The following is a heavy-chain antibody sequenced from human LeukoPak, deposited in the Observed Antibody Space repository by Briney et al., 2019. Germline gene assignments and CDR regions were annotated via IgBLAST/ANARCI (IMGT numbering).Heavy chain of an antibody. J-gene: IGHJ4*02. CDR2: FDPEDGET. Sequence: AAVKVSCKLSVDTLTGLSMHCVRQAPGKGGGWRGGFDPEDGETTYAQKFQGRVTMTEDTSTDTAYMELSSLRSEDTAVYYCATDGPRELLPRPFDYWGQGTLVTVSS. V-gene: IGHV1-24*01. CDR1: VDTLTGLS. D-gene: IGHD3-10*01. CDR3: ATDGPRELLPRPFDY.